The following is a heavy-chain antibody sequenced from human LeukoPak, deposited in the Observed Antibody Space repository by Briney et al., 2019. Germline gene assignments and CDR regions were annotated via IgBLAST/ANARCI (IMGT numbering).Heavy chain of an antibody. D-gene: IGHD2-15*01. J-gene: IGHJ6*02. CDR3: GRGSDGRGGTYYYYYAMDV. Sequence: GGSLRLSCAASGFTFSSYWMHWVRQAPGKGLVWVSRIKSDGSTTTYADSVKGRFTISRDNAKNTLYLQMNSLRAEDTAVYYCGRGSDGRGGTYYYYYAMDVWGQGTTVTVSS. V-gene: IGHV3-74*01. CDR1: GFTFSSYW. CDR2: IKSDGSTT.